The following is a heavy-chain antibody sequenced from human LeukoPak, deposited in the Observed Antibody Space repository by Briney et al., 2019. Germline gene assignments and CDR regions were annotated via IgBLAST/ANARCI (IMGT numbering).Heavy chain of an antibody. CDR3: IAVVAATRWFDP. Sequence: ASVKVSCKASGYTFTSYDINWVRQATGQGLEWMGWMNPNSGNTGYAQKFQGRVTMTRNTSISTAYMELSSLRSEDTAVYYCIAVVAATRWFDPWGQGTLVTVSS. V-gene: IGHV1-8*01. D-gene: IGHD2-15*01. CDR1: GYTFTSYD. J-gene: IGHJ5*02. CDR2: MNPNSGNT.